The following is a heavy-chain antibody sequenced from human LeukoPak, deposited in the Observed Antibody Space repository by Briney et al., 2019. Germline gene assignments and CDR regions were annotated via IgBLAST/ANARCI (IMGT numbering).Heavy chain of an antibody. CDR1: GYTFSGYY. CDR2: IKPNSGGT. V-gene: IGHV1-2*02. J-gene: IGHJ3*02. D-gene: IGHD1-26*01. CDR3: ATGSYLYDAFDI. Sequence: GASVTVSFKASGYTFSGYYMHWVRQAPGQGLEWMGWIKPNSGGTNFAQKFQGRVTMTRDTSISTAYMELSRLRSDDTAVYYCATGSYLYDAFDIWGQGTMVTVSS.